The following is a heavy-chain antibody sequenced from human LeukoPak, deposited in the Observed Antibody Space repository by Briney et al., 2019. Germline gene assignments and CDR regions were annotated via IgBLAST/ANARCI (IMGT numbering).Heavy chain of an antibody. CDR1: GFTFNSYA. CDR3: ARYSSSWGLFDY. CDR2: ISYDGSNK. Sequence: PGGSLRLSCAASGFTFNSYAMHWVRQAPGKGLEWVAVISYDGSNKYYADSVKGRFTISRDNSKNTLYLQMNSLRAEDTAVYYCARYSSSWGLFDYWGQGTLVTVSS. V-gene: IGHV3-30*04. J-gene: IGHJ4*02. D-gene: IGHD6-13*01.